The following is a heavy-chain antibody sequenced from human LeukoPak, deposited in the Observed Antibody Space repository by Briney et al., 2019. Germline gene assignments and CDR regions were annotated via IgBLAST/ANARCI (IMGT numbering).Heavy chain of an antibody. D-gene: IGHD2-2*01. CDR1: GFTFSDYG. CDR2: ISYDGSSE. V-gene: IGHV3-30*18. J-gene: IGHJ4*02. Sequence: GGSLRLSCAASGFTFSDYGMHWVRQAPGKGLEWVAHISYDGSSENYADSVKGRFTISRDSSRDTLYLQMNSLRAEDTAIYYCAKNHFTSPWREVVDYWGQGTLVTVSS. CDR3: AKNHFTSPWREVVDY.